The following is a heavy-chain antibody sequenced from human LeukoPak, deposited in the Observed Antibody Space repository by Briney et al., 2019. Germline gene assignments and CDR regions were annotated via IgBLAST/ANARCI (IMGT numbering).Heavy chain of an antibody. Sequence: GGSLRLSCAASGFTFSTHDVNGVRQAPGKGLEWVSFINSRSSTIYYADSVKGRFTISRDNAKNSLYLQMNSLRAEDTAVYYCTGHTGTGDAFRPFHIWGQGTMVTVSS. D-gene: IGHD2-21*02. V-gene: IGHV3-48*04. CDR3: TGHTGTGDAFRPFHI. J-gene: IGHJ3*02. CDR1: GFTFSTHD. CDR2: INSRSSTI.